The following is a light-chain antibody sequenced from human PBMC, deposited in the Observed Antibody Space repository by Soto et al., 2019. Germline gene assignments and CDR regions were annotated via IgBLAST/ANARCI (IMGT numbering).Light chain of an antibody. CDR3: QQYGISTWT. CDR1: QSVSSSY. CDR2: GAS. J-gene: IGKJ1*01. Sequence: EIVLTQSPGTLSLSPGERATLSCRASQSVSSSYLAWYQQKPGQAPRLLIYGASGRATGIPDRFSGSGSGTDFTLTISRLEPEDFAVDYCQQYGISTWTFGQGTKVEIK. V-gene: IGKV3-20*01.